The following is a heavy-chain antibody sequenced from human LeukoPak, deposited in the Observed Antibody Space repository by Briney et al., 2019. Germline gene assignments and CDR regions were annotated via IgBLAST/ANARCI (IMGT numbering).Heavy chain of an antibody. CDR1: GGTFSRFT. V-gene: IGHV1-69*13. D-gene: IGHD3-22*01. J-gene: IGHJ4*02. CDR3: AREWGLESSGYYYAY. CDR2: ITPIFGTA. Sequence: GASVKVSCKAYGGTFSRFTISWVRPAPGQGFEWMGGITPIFGTANFAQKFQGRVSITADGSTSTAFMELSSLRSEDTAVYYCAREWGLESSGYYYAYWGQGTLVTVSS.